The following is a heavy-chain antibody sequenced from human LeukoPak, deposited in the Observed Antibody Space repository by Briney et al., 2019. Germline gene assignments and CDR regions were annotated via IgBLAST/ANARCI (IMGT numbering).Heavy chain of an antibody. Sequence: ASVKVSCKASGYTFTSYAMNWVRQAPGQGLEWMGWINTNTGNPTYAQGFTGRFVFSLDTSVSTAYLQISSLKAEDTAVYYCAPLRRLAGTGWFDPWGQGTLVTVSS. CDR3: APLRRLAGTGWFDP. J-gene: IGHJ5*02. CDR2: INTNTGNP. D-gene: IGHD6-13*01. V-gene: IGHV7-4-1*02. CDR1: GYTFTSYA.